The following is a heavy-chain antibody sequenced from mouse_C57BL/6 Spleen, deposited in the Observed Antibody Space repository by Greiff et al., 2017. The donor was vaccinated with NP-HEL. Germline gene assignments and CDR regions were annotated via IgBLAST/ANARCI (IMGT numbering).Heavy chain of an antibody. CDR2: IYPRSGNT. CDR3: ARSGDCYYSYAMDY. J-gene: IGHJ4*01. Sequence: VQLQQSGAELARPGASVKLSCKASGYTFTSYGISWVKQRTGQGLEWIGEIYPRSGNTYYNEKFKGKATLTADKSSSTAYMELRSLTSEDSAVYFCARSGDCYYSYAMDYWGQGTSVTVSS. D-gene: IGHD2-3*01. V-gene: IGHV1-81*01. CDR1: GYTFTSYG.